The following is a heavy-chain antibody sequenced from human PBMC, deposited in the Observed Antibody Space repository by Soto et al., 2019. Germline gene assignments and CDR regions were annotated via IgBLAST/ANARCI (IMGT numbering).Heavy chain of an antibody. Sequence: GDSVKVSCKGSGYTFTRYSMHWVLQAPGQRLEWMGWINAGNGNTKYSQKSQGRVTITRDTSASTAYMELSSLRSEDTAVYYCAREGYSYGYTYFDYWGQGTLVTVSS. CDR1: GYTFTRYS. CDR3: AREGYSYGYTYFDY. J-gene: IGHJ4*02. D-gene: IGHD5-18*01. CDR2: INAGNGNT. V-gene: IGHV1-3*01.